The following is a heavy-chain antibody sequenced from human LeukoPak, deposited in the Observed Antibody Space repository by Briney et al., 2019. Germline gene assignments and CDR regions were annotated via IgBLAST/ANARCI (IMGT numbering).Heavy chain of an antibody. V-gene: IGHV4-59*01. CDR1: GGSISSYY. CDR3: ARAVVRGVMPFDY. D-gene: IGHD3-10*01. CDR2: IYYSGST. J-gene: IGHJ4*02. Sequence: SETLSLTCTVSGGSISSYYWSWIRQPPGKGLEWIGYIYYSGSTNYNPSLKSRVTISVDTSKNQFSLKLSSVTAADTAVYYCARAVVRGVMPFDYWGQGTLVTVSS.